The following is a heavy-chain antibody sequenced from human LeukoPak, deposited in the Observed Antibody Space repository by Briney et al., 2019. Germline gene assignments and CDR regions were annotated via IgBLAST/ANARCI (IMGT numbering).Heavy chain of an antibody. Sequence: SETLSLTCAVYGGSFSGYYWSWIRQPPGKGLEWIGEINHSGSTYYNPSLKSRVTISVDRSKNQFSLKLSSVTAADTAVYYCARELLGIARAFDIWGQGTMVTVSS. J-gene: IGHJ3*02. CDR3: ARELLGIARAFDI. D-gene: IGHD2-21*01. CDR1: GGSFSGYY. V-gene: IGHV4-34*01. CDR2: INHSGST.